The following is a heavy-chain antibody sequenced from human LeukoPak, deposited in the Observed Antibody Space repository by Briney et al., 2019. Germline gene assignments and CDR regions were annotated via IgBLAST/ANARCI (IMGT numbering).Heavy chain of an antibody. CDR3: ARTGNNFKDTSDS. CDR2: SSHGGNT. CDR1: GGSFSGYY. D-gene: IGHD1-20*01. V-gene: IGHV4-34*01. J-gene: IGHJ4*02. Sequence: SETLSLTCAVYGGSFSGYYWNWIRQPPGKGLEWIGESSHGGNTKYNPSLKSRVTISVDTSKNQFSLKLSSVTAADTAVYYCARTGNNFKDTSDSWGQGTLVTVSS.